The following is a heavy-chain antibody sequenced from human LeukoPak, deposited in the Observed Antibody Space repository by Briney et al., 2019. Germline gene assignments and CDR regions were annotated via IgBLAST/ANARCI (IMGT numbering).Heavy chain of an antibody. V-gene: IGHV3-53*01. CDR3: AREQAGRLRYYYYYYMDV. D-gene: IGHD4-17*01. CDR2: IYSGGST. Sequence: GGSLRLSCAASGFTVSSNYMSWVRQAPGKGLEWVSVIYSGGSTYYADSAKGRFTISRDNSKNTLYLQMNSLRAEDTAVYYCAREQAGRLRYYYYYYMDVWGKGTTVTVSS. J-gene: IGHJ6*03. CDR1: GFTVSSNY.